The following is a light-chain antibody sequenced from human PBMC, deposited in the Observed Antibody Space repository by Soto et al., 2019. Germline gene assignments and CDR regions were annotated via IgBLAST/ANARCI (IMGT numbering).Light chain of an antibody. CDR1: QSISSW. CDR2: TAS. J-gene: IGKJ2*01. CDR3: QQYNSYPYT. V-gene: IGKV1-5*03. Sequence: DIQMTQAPAPLSASVGDRVTITCRASQSISSWLAWYQQKPGKSPKLLIYTASNLESGVPSRFSGSGSGTAVTFTISSLQPDDFATCYCQQYNSYPYTFAQGTKLEIK.